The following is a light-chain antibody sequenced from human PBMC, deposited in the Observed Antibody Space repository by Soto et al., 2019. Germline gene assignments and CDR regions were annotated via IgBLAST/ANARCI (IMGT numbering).Light chain of an antibody. CDR1: QSVSTN. Sequence: EMVLTQSPATLSVSPGGRASRSCRASQSVSTNLAWYQQRPGQGPRLLIYGASTRATGPPARFSGSGSGTEFTLTISSLQSEDFGVYYCHQYNNLWTFGQGTKV. V-gene: IGKV3-15*01. J-gene: IGKJ1*01. CDR2: GAS. CDR3: HQYNNLWT.